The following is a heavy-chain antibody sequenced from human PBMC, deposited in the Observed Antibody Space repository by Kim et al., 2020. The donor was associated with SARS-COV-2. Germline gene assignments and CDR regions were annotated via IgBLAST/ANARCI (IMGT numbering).Heavy chain of an antibody. Sequence: GGSLRLSCAASGFTVSSNYMGWVRQAPGKGLEWVSVIYSGGTTYYADSVKDRFTISRDNSKNTLYLQMNSLRAEDTAVYYCARLGSSGWFEGSYFDYWGQGTLVTVSS. CDR2: IYSGGTT. CDR1: GFTVSSNY. CDR3: ARLGSSGWFEGSYFDY. D-gene: IGHD6-19*01. J-gene: IGHJ4*02. V-gene: IGHV3-66*04.